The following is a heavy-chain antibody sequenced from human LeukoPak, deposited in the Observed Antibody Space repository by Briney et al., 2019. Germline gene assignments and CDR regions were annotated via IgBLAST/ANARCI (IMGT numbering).Heavy chain of an antibody. Sequence: GESLRLSCSASGFTFSNYWMNWVRQAPGKGLEWVANIKQDGSEKNYVDSVNGRFTISRDNAKNSLYLQMNSLRAEDTAVYYCASINTFDYWGQGSQVTVSP. CDR2: IKQDGSEK. J-gene: IGHJ4*02. V-gene: IGHV3-7*05. CDR3: ASINTFDY. CDR1: GFTFSNYW.